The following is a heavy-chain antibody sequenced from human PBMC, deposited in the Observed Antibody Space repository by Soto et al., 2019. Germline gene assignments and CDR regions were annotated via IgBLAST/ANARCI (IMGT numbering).Heavy chain of an antibody. V-gene: IGHV3-23*01. CDR2: ISGSGGST. J-gene: IGHJ5*02. CDR3: ANVHVVPAAPGLALDP. CDR1: GFNFSSYA. D-gene: IGHD2-2*01. Sequence: PGGSLRLSCAASGFNFSSYAMSWVRQAPGKGLEWVSAISGSGGSTYYADSVKGRFTISRDNSKNTLYLQMNSLRAEDTAVYYCANVHVVPAAPGLALDPWGQGTLVTVSS.